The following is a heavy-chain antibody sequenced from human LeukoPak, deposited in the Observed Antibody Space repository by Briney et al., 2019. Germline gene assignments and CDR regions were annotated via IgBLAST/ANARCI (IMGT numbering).Heavy chain of an antibody. CDR1: GGSITSHY. D-gene: IGHD3-16*01. V-gene: IGHV4-59*08. CDR2: ISYSGST. J-gene: IGHJ4*02. CDR3: ARHVVWGSVAGGFDY. Sequence: SETLSLTCTVSGGSITSHYWSWVRQPPGKGLEWIGYISYSGSTDYNPSLKSRAAFSVDTSKNQASLKLSSVTAADTAVYYCARHVVWGSVAGGFDYWGQGTLVTVSS.